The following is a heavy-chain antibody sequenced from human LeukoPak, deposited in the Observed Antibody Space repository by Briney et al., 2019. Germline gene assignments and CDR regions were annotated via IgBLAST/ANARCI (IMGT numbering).Heavy chain of an antibody. V-gene: IGHV3-72*01. CDR3: ARSRIDYDSSGFDY. Sequence: PGGSLRLSCAASGFTFGDHYMDWVRQAPGKVLELGGRSRNKANSYSTEYAASVKGRFIISRDDSRNSLYLQMISLKTEDTAVYYCARSRIDYDSSGFDYWGQGTLVTVSS. J-gene: IGHJ4*02. CDR2: SRNKANSYST. D-gene: IGHD3-22*01. CDR1: GFTFGDHY.